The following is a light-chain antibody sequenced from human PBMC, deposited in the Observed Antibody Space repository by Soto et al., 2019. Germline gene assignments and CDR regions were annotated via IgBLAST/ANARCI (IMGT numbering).Light chain of an antibody. V-gene: IGKV3-15*01. CDR2: GAS. Sequence: TQSKATLSVSPGARATLSCRASQSVGSDFVWYRQKPGQAPRLLIYGASNRASGVPDRFSGSGSGTVFTLTISSLQSDDFALYYCTLSLDWPRTFAQGTMVAIK. J-gene: IGKJ1*01. CDR3: TLSLDWPRT. CDR1: QSVGSD.